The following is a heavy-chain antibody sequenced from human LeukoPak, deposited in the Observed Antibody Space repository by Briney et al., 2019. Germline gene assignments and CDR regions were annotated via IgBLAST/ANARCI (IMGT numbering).Heavy chain of an antibody. CDR3: ARDRLTGNWNYAVGFDY. D-gene: IGHD1-7*01. CDR1: GGTFSSYA. V-gene: IGHV1-69*05. CDR2: IIPIFGTA. Sequence: SVKVSCKASGGTFSSYAISWVRQAPGQGLEWMGGIIPIFGTANYAQKFQGRVTITTDESTSTAYMELSSLRSEDTAVYYCARDRLTGNWNYAVGFDYWGQGTLVTVSS. J-gene: IGHJ4*02.